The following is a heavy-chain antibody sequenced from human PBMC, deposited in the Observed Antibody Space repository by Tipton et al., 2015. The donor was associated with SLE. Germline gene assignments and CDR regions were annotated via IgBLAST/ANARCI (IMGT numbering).Heavy chain of an antibody. J-gene: IGHJ5*02. CDR2: ISAYNGNT. CDR1: GYSFSSYG. Sequence: QLVQSGAEVKKPGASVKVSCKTSGYSFSSYGMAWVRLAPGQGPEWMGWISAYNGNTDYAQKFQGRVSMTTDTSTSTAYMELKSLKSDDTAVYYCARGQGWFDTWGQGTLVTVSS. CDR3: ARGQGWFDT. V-gene: IGHV1-18*01.